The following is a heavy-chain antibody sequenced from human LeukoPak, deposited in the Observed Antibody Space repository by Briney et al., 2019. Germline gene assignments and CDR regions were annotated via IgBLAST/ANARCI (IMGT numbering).Heavy chain of an antibody. CDR1: GGSISSYY. CDR2: IYYSGST. CDR3: ARNGGNSDFDY. J-gene: IGHJ4*02. D-gene: IGHD4-23*01. Sequence: PSETLSLTCTVSGGSISSYYWSWIRQPPGKGLEWIGYIYYSGSTNYNPSLKSRVTISVDTSKNQFSLKLSSVTAADTAVHYCARNGGNSDFDYWGQGTLVTVSS. V-gene: IGHV4-59*01.